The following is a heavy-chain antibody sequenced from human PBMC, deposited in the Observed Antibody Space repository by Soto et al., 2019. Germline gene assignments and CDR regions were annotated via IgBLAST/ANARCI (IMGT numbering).Heavy chain of an antibody. V-gene: IGHV1-2*02. CDR2: INPNSGDT. Sequence: QVQLVQSGAEVKKPGASVKVSCKASGYTFTGYYMHWVRQAPGQGLEWMGWINPNSGDTNYAQKFQGRVTMTRDTSISTAYMELSRLRSDDTAVYYCARAAESGSYYGTLVYFDYWGQGTLVTVSS. J-gene: IGHJ4*02. CDR3: ARAAESGSYYGTLVYFDY. D-gene: IGHD1-26*01. CDR1: GYTFTGYY.